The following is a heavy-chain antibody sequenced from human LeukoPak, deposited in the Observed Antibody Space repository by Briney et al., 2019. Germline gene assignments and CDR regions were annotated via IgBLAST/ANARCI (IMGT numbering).Heavy chain of an antibody. CDR1: GGSISSYY. CDR3: ARDSVILWFGELPGVYFDY. J-gene: IGHJ4*02. V-gene: IGHV4-59*12. CDR2: IYYSGST. Sequence: SETLSLTCTVSGGSISSYYWSWIRQPPGKGLEWIGYIYYSGSTNYNPSLKSRVTMSVDTSKNQFSLKLSSVTAADTAVYYCARDSVILWFGELPGVYFDYWGQGTLVTVSS. D-gene: IGHD3-10*01.